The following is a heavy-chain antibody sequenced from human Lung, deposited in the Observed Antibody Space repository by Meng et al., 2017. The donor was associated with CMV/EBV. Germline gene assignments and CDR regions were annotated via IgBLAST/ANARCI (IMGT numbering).Heavy chain of an antibody. J-gene: IGHJ4*02. CDR2: ISSSDNSI. Sequence: GESXKISCTVSGLTFSNYEMNWVRQAPGKGLEWVSLISSSDNSIYYADSVQGRFTISRDNAKNSLYLQMNSLRAEDTAVYYCASGHCSVTSCYIGEFWGQGXLVTVSS. CDR1: GLTFSNYE. D-gene: IGHD2-2*02. V-gene: IGHV3-48*03. CDR3: ASGHCSVTSCYIGEF.